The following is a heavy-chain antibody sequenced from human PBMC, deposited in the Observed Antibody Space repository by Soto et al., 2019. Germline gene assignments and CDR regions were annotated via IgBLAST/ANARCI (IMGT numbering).Heavy chain of an antibody. CDR1: GGSISSGDYY. CDR2: IYFSGTT. Sequence: SETLSLTCTVSGGSISSGDYYWSWIRQHPGKGLEWIGTIYFSGTTYYNPSLKSRVTISVDTSKSQFSLKLSSVTAADTAVYYCARDLTGTTSYYGMDVWGQGTTVTVAS. V-gene: IGHV4-31*03. CDR3: ARDLTGTTSYYGMDV. J-gene: IGHJ6*02. D-gene: IGHD1-7*01.